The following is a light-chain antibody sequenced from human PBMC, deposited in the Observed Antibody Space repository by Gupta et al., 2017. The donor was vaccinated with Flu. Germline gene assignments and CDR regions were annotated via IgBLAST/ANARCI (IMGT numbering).Light chain of an antibody. CDR1: QSVSSD. V-gene: IGKV3-15*01. Sequence: EIVMTQSPATLSVSPGERATLSCRASQSVSSDLAWFQQKPGQAPRLLIHSASIRAPGVPARFSGSGSGTEFTLTISSLQSEDFAVYYCHQYNNWWTFGQGTKVEIK. CDR3: HQYNNWWT. J-gene: IGKJ1*01. CDR2: SAS.